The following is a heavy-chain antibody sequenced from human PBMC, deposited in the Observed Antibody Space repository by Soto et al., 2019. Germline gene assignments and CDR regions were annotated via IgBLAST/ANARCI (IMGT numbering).Heavy chain of an antibody. Sequence: PGGSLRLSCAASGFIFSNYVMSWVRQVPGKGLEWVSLISGSGDNTYYADSVKGRFTISRDNSKNTLFLQMSSLRVEDTAVYYCAKGISGNFYSALDNWGQGTLVTVSS. CDR3: AKGISGNFYSALDN. D-gene: IGHD2-15*01. J-gene: IGHJ4*02. V-gene: IGHV3-23*01. CDR2: ISGSGDNT. CDR1: GFIFSNYV.